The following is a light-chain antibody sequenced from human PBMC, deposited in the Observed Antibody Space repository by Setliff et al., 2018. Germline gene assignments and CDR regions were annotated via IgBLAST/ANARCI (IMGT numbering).Light chain of an antibody. V-gene: IGLV2-14*01. CDR1: SSDVGGYDY. J-gene: IGLJ1*01. CDR3: SSYKNTNKNV. Sequence: QSVLAQPAAVSRSPGQSITISCTGTSSDVGGYDYVSWYQQHPGKAPKLIIYDVTKRPSGVSSRFSGSKSGNTASLTISGLQAEDEADYFCSSYKNTNKNVFGTGTKV. CDR2: DVT.